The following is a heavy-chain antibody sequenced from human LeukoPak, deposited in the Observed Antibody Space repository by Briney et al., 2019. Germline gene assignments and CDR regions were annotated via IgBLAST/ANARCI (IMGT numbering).Heavy chain of an antibody. J-gene: IGHJ4*02. CDR3: AKDPSAVAGVVVITDYFDY. Sequence: GSLRLSCAASGFTFSSYWMSWVRQAPGKGLEWVANIKQDGSEKYYVDSVKGRFTISRDNSKNTLYLQMNSLRAEDTAVYYCAKDPSAVAGVVVITDYFDYWGQGTLVTVSS. V-gene: IGHV3-7*03. D-gene: IGHD3-22*01. CDR1: GFTFSSYW. CDR2: IKQDGSEK.